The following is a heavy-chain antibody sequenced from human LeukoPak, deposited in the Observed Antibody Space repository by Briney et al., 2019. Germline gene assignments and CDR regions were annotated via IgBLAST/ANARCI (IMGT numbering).Heavy chain of an antibody. Sequence: ASVKVSCKASRYTLTGYYMHWVRQAPGQGLEWMGWMNPNSGNTGYAQKFQGRVTMTRNTSISTAYMELSSLRSEDTAVYYCARGRRGLAAGSYYYYMDVWGKGTTVTVSS. CDR2: MNPNSGNT. D-gene: IGHD6-13*01. CDR1: RYTLTGYY. J-gene: IGHJ6*03. V-gene: IGHV1-8*02. CDR3: ARGRRGLAAGSYYYYMDV.